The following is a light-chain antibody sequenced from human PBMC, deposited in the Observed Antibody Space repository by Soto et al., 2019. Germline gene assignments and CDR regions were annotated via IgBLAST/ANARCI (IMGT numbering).Light chain of an antibody. CDR2: DAS. CDR3: QERSNWPLT. Sequence: EIVLTQSPATLSLSPGERATLSCRASQSVSSYLAWYQQKPGQAPRLLIYDASNRATGIPAMFSGSGSVTDFTLTISSLEPVDFAVYYCQERSNWPLTFGGGTKVEIK. J-gene: IGKJ4*01. V-gene: IGKV3-11*01. CDR1: QSVSSY.